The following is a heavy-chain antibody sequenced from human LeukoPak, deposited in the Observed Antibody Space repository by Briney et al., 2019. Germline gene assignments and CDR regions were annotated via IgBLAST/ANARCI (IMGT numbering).Heavy chain of an antibody. J-gene: IGHJ5*02. V-gene: IGHV3-23*01. CDR1: GFTFSSYV. Sequence: GGSLRLSCATSGFTFSSYVMNWVRQAPGKGLEWVSVISGGGGSTYYADSVKGRFTISRDNSKNTLFLQMNSLRAEDTAVYYCAKGGYCSSTSCYVGWFDPWGQGTLVTVSS. D-gene: IGHD2-2*01. CDR3: AKGGYCSSTSCYVGWFDP. CDR2: ISGGGGST.